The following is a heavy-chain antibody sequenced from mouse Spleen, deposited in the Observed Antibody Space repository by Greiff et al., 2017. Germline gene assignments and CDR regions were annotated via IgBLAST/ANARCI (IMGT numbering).Heavy chain of an antibody. CDR3: ARFYNAMDY. V-gene: IGHV1-76*01. Sequence: QVQLKQSGAELVRPGASVKLSCKASGYTFTDYYINWVKQRPGQGLEWIARIYPGSGNTYYNEKFKGKATLTAEKSSSTAYMQLSSLTSEDSAVYFCARFYNAMDYWGQGTSVTVSS. D-gene: IGHD2-12*01. J-gene: IGHJ4*01. CDR2: IYPGSGNT. CDR1: GYTFTDYY.